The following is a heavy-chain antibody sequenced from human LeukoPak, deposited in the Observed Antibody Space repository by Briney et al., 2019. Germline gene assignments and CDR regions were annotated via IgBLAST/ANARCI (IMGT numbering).Heavy chain of an antibody. CDR3: ARVLDTAMGLDY. J-gene: IGHJ4*02. Sequence: PSETLSLTCTVSGGSISSYYWSWIRQPPGKGLEWIGYIYYSGSTNYNPSLKSRVTISVDTSKNQFSLKLSSVNAADTAVYYCARVLDTAMGLDYWGQGTLVTVSS. D-gene: IGHD5-18*01. CDR2: IYYSGST. V-gene: IGHV4-59*01. CDR1: GGSISSYY.